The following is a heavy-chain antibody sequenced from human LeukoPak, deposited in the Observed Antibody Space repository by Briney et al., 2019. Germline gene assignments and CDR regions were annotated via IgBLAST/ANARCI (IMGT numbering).Heavy chain of an antibody. D-gene: IGHD2-21*02. CDR1: GYAFTSYY. V-gene: IGHV1-46*01. J-gene: IGHJ5*02. Sequence: ASVKVSCKASGYAFTSYYMHWVRQAPGQGLEWMGIINPSGGSTSYAQKFQGRVTMTRDTSTSTVYMELGSLRSEDTAVYYCAREGVGLAYCGGDCSNWFDPWGQGTLVTVSS. CDR2: INPSGGST. CDR3: AREGVGLAYCGGDCSNWFDP.